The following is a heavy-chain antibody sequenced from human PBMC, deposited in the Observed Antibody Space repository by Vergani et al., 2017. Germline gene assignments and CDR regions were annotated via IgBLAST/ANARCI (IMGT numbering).Heavy chain of an antibody. CDR2: IYPGDSDT. CDR3: ARRRIAARDYYYYGMDV. Sequence: EVQLVQSGAEVKKPGESLKISCKGSGYSFTSYWIGWVRQMPGKGLEWMGIIYPGDSDTRYSPSFQGHVTIAADTSISTAYLQWSSLKASDTAMYYCARRRIAARDYYYYGMDVWGQGTTVTVAS. V-gene: IGHV5-51*01. J-gene: IGHJ6*02. CDR1: GYSFTSYW. D-gene: IGHD6-6*01.